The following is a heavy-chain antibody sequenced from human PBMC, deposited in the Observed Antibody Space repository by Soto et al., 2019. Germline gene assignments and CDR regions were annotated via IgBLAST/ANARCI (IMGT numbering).Heavy chain of an antibody. Sequence: EVQLLESGGGLVQPGGSLRLSCAASGFTFSSYAMSWVRQAPGKGLEWVSAISGSGGSTYYADSVKGRFTISRDNSKNTLYLQMNSLRAEDTAVYYCATPTLEIQLWLRAHLYYFDYWGQGTLVTVSS. CDR1: GFTFSSYA. CDR2: ISGSGGST. D-gene: IGHD5-18*01. J-gene: IGHJ4*02. V-gene: IGHV3-23*01. CDR3: ATPTLEIQLWLRAHLYYFDY.